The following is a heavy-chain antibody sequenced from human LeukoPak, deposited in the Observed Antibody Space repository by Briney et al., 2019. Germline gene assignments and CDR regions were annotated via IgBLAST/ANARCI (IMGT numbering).Heavy chain of an antibody. CDR2: IYGGGNT. V-gene: IGHV3-53*01. CDR1: GFTVTRNY. D-gene: IGHD6-13*01. J-gene: IGHJ4*02. CDR3: AKKTGYSSSWNIDY. Sequence: GGSLRVSCAASGFTVTRNYMSWVRQAPGKGLEWLSVIYGGGNTNYADSVKGRFTISRDNSKNTLYLQMNSLRAEDTAVYYCAKKTGYSSSWNIDYWGQGTMVTVSS.